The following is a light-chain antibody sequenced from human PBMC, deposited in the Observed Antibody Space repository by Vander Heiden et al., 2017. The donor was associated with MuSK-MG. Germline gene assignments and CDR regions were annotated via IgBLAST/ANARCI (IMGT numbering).Light chain of an antibody. CDR1: QSISSY. Sequence: DIQLTQSPSSLSASVGDRVTITCRASQSISSYLNWYQQKPGKAPKLLIYAASSLQSGVPSRFSGSESGTDFTLTISSLQPEDFATYYCQQNYSTPTWTFGQGTKVEIK. J-gene: IGKJ1*01. V-gene: IGKV1-39*01. CDR3: QQNYSTPTWT. CDR2: AAS.